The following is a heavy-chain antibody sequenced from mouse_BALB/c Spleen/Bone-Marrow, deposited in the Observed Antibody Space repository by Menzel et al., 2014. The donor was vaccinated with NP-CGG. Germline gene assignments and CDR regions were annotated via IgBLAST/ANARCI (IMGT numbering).Heavy chain of an antibody. CDR2: IWSSGST. Sequence: QVQLKDSGPGLVQPSQSLSITCTVSGFSLTSYGVHWVRQSPGKGLEWLGVIWSSGSTDYNAAFISRLSISKDNSKSQVFFKMNSLQANDTAIYYCARMRYYGNYYAMDYWGQGTSVTVSS. D-gene: IGHD2-1*01. V-gene: IGHV2-2*02. CDR3: ARMRYYGNYYAMDY. CDR1: GFSLTSYG. J-gene: IGHJ4*01.